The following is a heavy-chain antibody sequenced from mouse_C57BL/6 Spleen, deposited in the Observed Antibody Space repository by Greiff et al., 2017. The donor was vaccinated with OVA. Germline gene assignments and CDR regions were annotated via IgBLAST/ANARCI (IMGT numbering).Heavy chain of an antibody. CDR3: TRSISYDYDGRYFDY. J-gene: IGHJ2*01. CDR1: GYTFTSYW. D-gene: IGHD2-4*01. CDR2: IYPGNSDT. V-gene: IGHV1-5*01. Sequence: EVMLVESGTVLARPGASVKMSCKTSGYTFTSYWMHWVKQRPGQGLEWIGAIYPGNSDTSYNQKFKGKAKLTAVTSASTAYMELSSLTNEDSAVYYCTRSISYDYDGRYFDYWGQGTTLTVSS.